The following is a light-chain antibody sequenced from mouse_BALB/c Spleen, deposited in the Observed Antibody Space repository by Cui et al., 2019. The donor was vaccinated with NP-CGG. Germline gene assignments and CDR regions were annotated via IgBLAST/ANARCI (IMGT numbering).Light chain of an antibody. J-gene: IGLJ1*01. V-gene: IGLV1*01. Sequence: QAVVTQESALTTSPGETVTLTCRSSAGAVTTTNYANWVQENTDHLLTGLIGGTKNRGPSVSCKFLGPPDGSKAAPPHTGGPAGGGGNIFCALWYSNHWVFGGGTKLTVL. CDR3: ALWYSNHWV. CDR1: AGAVTTTNY. CDR2: GTK.